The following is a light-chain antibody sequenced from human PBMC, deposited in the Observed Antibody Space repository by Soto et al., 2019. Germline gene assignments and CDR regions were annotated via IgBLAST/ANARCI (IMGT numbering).Light chain of an antibody. CDR3: QQYGTSPPT. J-gene: IGKJ1*01. Sequence: EIVLTQSPGTLSLSPGDRATLSCKASQSVSSNFLPWYQRKPGQPPRLLIYGASYRATEIPYIFSGIGSRTPFTLTITRLEPEDFAVYYCQQYGTSPPTFGQGTNVE. CDR1: QSVSSNF. V-gene: IGKV3-20*01. CDR2: GAS.